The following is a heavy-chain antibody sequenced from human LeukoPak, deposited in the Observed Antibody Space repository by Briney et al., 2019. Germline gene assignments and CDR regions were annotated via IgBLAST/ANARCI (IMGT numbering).Heavy chain of an antibody. Sequence: ASVKVSCKASGYTFTSYYMHWVRQAPGQGLEWMGIINPSGGSTNYAQKFQGRVTMTRDTSTSTVYMELSSLRSEDTAVYYCARDSMTGYQNWYYGMDVWGQGTTVTVSS. D-gene: IGHD3-9*01. CDR1: GYTFTSYY. CDR3: ARDSMTGYQNWYYGMDV. CDR2: INPSGGST. V-gene: IGHV1-46*01. J-gene: IGHJ6*02.